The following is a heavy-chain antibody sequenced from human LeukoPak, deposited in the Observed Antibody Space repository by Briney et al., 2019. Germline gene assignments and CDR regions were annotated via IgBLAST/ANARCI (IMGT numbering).Heavy chain of an antibody. CDR3: VRDLAGAFDF. J-gene: IGHJ4*02. D-gene: IGHD6-19*01. CDR2: VYGGRGI. V-gene: IGHV3-66*01. CDR1: GFKVNNIH. Sequence: GGSLRLSCAASGFKVNNIHMSWVRQAPGRGLEWVSVVYGGRGIYYAHSVQQRFTISRDDSKHTVYLHMNSLRGDDSALYYCVRDLAGAFDFWGQGTPVQVSS.